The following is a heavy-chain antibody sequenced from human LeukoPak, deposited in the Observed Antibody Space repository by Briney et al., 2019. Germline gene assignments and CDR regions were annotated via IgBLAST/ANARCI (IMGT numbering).Heavy chain of an antibody. CDR2: INHSGST. CDR3: ARGPPRDDFWSGYTNWFDP. V-gene: IGHV4-4*02. D-gene: IGHD3-3*01. CDR1: GYSITSSSW. Sequence: SETLSLTCAVSGYSITSSSWWGWIRQPPGKGLEWIGEINHSGSTNYNPSLKSRVTISVDTSKNQFSLKLSSVTAADTAVYYCARGPPRDDFWSGYTNWFDPWGQGTLVTVSS. J-gene: IGHJ5*02.